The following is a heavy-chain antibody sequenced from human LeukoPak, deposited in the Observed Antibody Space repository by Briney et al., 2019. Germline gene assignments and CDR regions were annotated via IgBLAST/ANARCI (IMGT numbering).Heavy chain of an antibody. J-gene: IGHJ5*02. Sequence: GGSLRLSCAASGFTLSDSAIHWVRQASGKGLEWVGLIDRPAKSYATAYGASVGGRFTTSRDDSKNTAYLQMDSLKTEDTALYYCTRDRGTYNWLDPWGQGTLVTVSS. CDR2: IDRPAKSYAT. D-gene: IGHD1-26*01. CDR3: TRDRGTYNWLDP. CDR1: GFTLSDSA. V-gene: IGHV3-73*01.